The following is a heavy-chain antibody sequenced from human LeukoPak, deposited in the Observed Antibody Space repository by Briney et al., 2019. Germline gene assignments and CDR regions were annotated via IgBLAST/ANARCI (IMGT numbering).Heavy chain of an antibody. CDR1: GYSFSSYW. Sequence: GESLKISCKGSGYSFSSYWIGWVRQMPGKGLEWMGIIYPGDSDTRYSPSFQGQVTISADKSISTAYLQWSSLKASDTAIYYCARGSELLWFGEDLNWFDPWGQGTLVTVSS. CDR2: IYPGDSDT. J-gene: IGHJ5*02. CDR3: ARGSELLWFGEDLNWFDP. V-gene: IGHV5-51*01. D-gene: IGHD3-10*01.